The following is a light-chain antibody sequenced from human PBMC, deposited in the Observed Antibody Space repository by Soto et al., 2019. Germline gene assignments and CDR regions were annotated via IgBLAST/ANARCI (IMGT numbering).Light chain of an antibody. CDR1: QSVSSSH. CDR3: QQYGSTPLT. V-gene: IGKV3-20*01. Sequence: IVLTQSPGTLSLSPGERATLSCRASQSVSSSHLAWYHHKPGQAPRLLIYAASSRATGSPDRFSGGGSGTDFTLTISRLEPEDFALYYCQQYGSTPLTFGGGTKVDIK. CDR2: AAS. J-gene: IGKJ4*01.